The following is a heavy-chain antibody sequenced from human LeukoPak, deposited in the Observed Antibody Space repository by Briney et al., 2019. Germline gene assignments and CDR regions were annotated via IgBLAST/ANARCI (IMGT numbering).Heavy chain of an antibody. CDR3: ARMGQQGDY. D-gene: IGHD6-13*01. Sequence: ASVKVSCKSSGYAFTGYYIHWVRQAPGQGLEWMGWINPNSGGTNYVQKFQGRVTMTRDTSISTAYMELSRLKYDDTAVYYCARMGQQGDYWGQGTLVTVSS. V-gene: IGHV1-2*02. CDR1: GYAFTGYY. CDR2: INPNSGGT. J-gene: IGHJ4*02.